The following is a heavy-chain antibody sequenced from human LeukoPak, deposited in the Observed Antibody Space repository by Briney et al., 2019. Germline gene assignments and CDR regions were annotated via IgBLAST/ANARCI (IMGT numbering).Heavy chain of an antibody. CDR2: INHSGST. CDR3: ARGCSWGDLDY. V-gene: IGHV4-34*01. D-gene: IGHD2-21*02. Sequence: SETLSLTCAVYGGSFSGYYWSWIRQPPGKGLEWIGEINHSGSTNYNPSLKSRVTISVDTSKNQFSLKLSSVTAADTAVYYCARGCSWGDLDYWGQETLVTVSS. J-gene: IGHJ4*02. CDR1: GGSFSGYY.